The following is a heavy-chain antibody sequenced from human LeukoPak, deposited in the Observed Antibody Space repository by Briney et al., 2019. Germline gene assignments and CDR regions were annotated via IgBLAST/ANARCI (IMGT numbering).Heavy chain of an antibody. V-gene: IGHV1-2*02. J-gene: IGHJ4*02. Sequence: GASVKVSCKASGYTFTGYYMHWVRQAPGQGLEWMGSINPNSGGTNYAQKFQGRVTMTRDTSISTAYMELSRLRSDDTAVYYCARGGTKWELRAYFDYWGQGTLVTVSS. CDR3: ARGGTKWELRAYFDY. CDR1: GYTFTGYY. CDR2: INPNSGGT. D-gene: IGHD1-26*01.